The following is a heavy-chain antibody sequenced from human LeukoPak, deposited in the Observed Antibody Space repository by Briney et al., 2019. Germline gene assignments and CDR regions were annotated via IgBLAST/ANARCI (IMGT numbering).Heavy chain of an antibody. CDR1: GSIFTSYW. J-gene: IGHJ4*02. V-gene: IGHV5-51*01. Sequence: GASLQISCQGSGSIFTSYWIGWVRQLPGKGLDWMRIIYHGDCDTRYSPSFQGQVTISADKSISTAYLQWSSLKASDTAMYQCAAYYYDSSGYPQGFDYWGQGTLVTVSS. CDR2: IYHGDCDT. D-gene: IGHD3-22*01. CDR3: AAYYYDSSGYPQGFDY.